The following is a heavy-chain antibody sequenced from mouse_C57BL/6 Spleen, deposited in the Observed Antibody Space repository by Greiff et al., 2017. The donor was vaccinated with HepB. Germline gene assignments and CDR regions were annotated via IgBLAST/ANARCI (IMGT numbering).Heavy chain of an antibody. Sequence: VQLKESGPELVKPGASVKISCKASGYSFTGYYMHWVKQSSEKSLEWIGEINPSTGGTSYNQKFKGKATLTVDKSSSAAYMQLKSLTSEASAVYYCARRSGNPYAMDYWGQGTSVTVSS. J-gene: IGHJ4*01. D-gene: IGHD1-3*01. CDR2: INPSTGGT. CDR3: ARRSGNPYAMDY. CDR1: GYSFTGYY. V-gene: IGHV1-43*01.